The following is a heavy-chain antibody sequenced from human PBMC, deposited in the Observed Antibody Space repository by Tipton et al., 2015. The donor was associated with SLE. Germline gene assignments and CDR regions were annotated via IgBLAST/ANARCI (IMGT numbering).Heavy chain of an antibody. D-gene: IGHD5-12*01. CDR2: ISYDGSTK. CDR1: GFTFNSYA. Sequence: SLRLSCAVSGFTFNSYALHWVRQAPGKGLEWVAVISYDGSTKYYADSVKGRFSISRDNSKNTLFLQMNSLRAEDAALYYCARLRSARVFDYWGQGTLVTVSS. J-gene: IGHJ4*02. CDR3: ARLRSARVFDY. V-gene: IGHV3-30*04.